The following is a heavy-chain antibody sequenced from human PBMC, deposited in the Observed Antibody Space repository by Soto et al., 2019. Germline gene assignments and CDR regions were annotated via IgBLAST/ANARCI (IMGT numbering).Heavy chain of an antibody. D-gene: IGHD3-22*01. J-gene: IGHJ4*02. CDR3: ARILAPGTSYDSSLPPDY. CDR1: GGTFSSYA. CDR2: IIPIFGTA. Sequence: QVQLVQSGAEVKKPGSSVKVSCKASGGTFSSYAISWVRQAPGQGIEWMGGIIPIFGTANYAQKFQGRVTIPADESTSTAYMELSSLRSEDTAVYYCARILAPGTSYDSSLPPDYWCQGTLVTVSS. V-gene: IGHV1-69*01.